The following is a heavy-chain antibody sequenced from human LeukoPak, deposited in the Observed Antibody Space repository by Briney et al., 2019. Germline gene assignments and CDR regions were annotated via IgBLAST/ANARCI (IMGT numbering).Heavy chain of an antibody. CDR2: ISAYNGNT. Sequence: ASVKVSCKASGYTFTSYGISWVRQAPGQGLEWMGWISAYNGNTNYAQKLQGRVTMTTDTSTSTAYMELRSLRSDDTAVYYCVRDIVVPAAKDYYYYGMDVWGQGTTVTVSS. J-gene: IGHJ6*02. CDR1: GYTFTSYG. V-gene: IGHV1-18*01. CDR3: VRDIVVPAAKDYYYYGMDV. D-gene: IGHD2-2*01.